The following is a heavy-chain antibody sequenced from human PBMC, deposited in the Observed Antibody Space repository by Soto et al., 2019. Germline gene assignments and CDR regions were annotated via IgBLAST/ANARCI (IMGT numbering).Heavy chain of an antibody. V-gene: IGHV3-74*01. CDR1: GFTFNNYW. CDR3: ASEQWLYN. J-gene: IGHJ4*02. Sequence: PGGSLRLSCAASGFTFNNYWMHWVRQAPGKGLVWVSRIKNDGSTTSYADSVKGRFTISRDNAKNTLYLQMNGLRAEDTAVYYCASEQWLYNWGQGTLVTVSS. D-gene: IGHD6-19*01. CDR2: IKNDGSTT.